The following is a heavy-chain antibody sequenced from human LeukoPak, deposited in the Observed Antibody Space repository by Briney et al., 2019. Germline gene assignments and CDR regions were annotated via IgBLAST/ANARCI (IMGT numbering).Heavy chain of an antibody. D-gene: IGHD2-15*01. Sequence: PSETLSLTCTVSGGSISSYYWSWIRQPAGKGLEWIGRIYTSGSTNYNPSLKSRVTMSVVTSKNQFSLKLSSVTAADTAVYCCIGGSWVKSAYAFDIWGQGTMVTVSS. CDR3: IGGSWVKSAYAFDI. J-gene: IGHJ3*02. V-gene: IGHV4-4*07. CDR1: GGSISSYY. CDR2: IYTSGST.